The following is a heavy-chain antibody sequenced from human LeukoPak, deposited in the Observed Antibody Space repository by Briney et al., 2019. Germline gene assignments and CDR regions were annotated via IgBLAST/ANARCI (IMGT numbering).Heavy chain of an antibody. CDR2: IIPILGIA. V-gene: IGHV1-69*04. CDR1: GGTFSSYA. CDR3: ARDPDCSSTSCYNGNNWFDP. J-gene: IGHJ5*02. Sequence: ASVKVSCKASGGTFSSYAISWVRQAPGQGLEWMGRIIPILGIANYAQKFQGRVTITADKSTSTAYMELSSLRSEDTAVYYCARDPDCSSTSCYNGNNWFDPWGQGTLVTVSS. D-gene: IGHD2-2*02.